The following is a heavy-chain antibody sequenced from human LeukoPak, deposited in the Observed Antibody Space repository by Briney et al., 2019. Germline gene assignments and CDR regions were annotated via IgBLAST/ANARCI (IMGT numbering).Heavy chain of an antibody. CDR3: ARGHWNYDY. Sequence: SGTLSLTCTVSGGSISSGSYYWSWIRQPAGKGLEWIGRIYTSGSTNYNPSLKRRVTISVDPSQHQLSLKLSSATAPDTDVYYCARGHWNYDYWRQGTLVTVSS. J-gene: IGHJ4*02. D-gene: IGHD1-7*01. CDR1: GGSISSGSYY. CDR2: IYTSGST. V-gene: IGHV4-61*02.